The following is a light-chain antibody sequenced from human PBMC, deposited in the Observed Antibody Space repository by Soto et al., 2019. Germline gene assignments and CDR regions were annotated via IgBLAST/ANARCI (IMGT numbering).Light chain of an antibody. CDR2: GAS. V-gene: IGKV3-15*01. CDR1: QSVSSN. Sequence: EIVMTQSPATLSVSPGDRATLSCRASQSVSSNLAWYQQKPGQAPRLLIYGASTRATGIPDRFSGSGSGTEFTLTISSLQSEDFAVYYCQQYNNWPPWTFGQGTKVDI. CDR3: QQYNNWPPWT. J-gene: IGKJ1*01.